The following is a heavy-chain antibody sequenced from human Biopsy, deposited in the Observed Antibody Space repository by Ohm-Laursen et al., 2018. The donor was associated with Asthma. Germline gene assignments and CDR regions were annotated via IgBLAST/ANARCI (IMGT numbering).Heavy chain of an antibody. Sequence: GASVKVSCKAPGGTFSNFAISWVRQAPGQGLEWLGGIMTVFGTTNYAQKFQGRVTITADESTSTAYKEVTSLRSGDTAIYYCARCQVGYSSGWSLLLKKIYYSGMDVWGQGTAVTVSS. V-gene: IGHV1-69*13. D-gene: IGHD6-19*01. CDR2: IMTVFGTT. J-gene: IGHJ6*02. CDR1: GGTFSNFA. CDR3: ARCQVGYSSGWSLLLKKIYYSGMDV.